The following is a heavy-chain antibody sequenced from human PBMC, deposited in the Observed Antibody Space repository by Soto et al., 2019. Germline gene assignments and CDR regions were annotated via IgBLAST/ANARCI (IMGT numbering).Heavy chain of an antibody. V-gene: IGHV4-59*01. CDR2: IYYSGST. CDR1: GGSISSYY. D-gene: IGHD2-15*01. J-gene: IGHJ6*02. Sequence: TSETLSLTCTVSGGSISSYYWSWIRQTPGKGLEWIGYIYYSGSTNYNPSLKSRVTISVDTSKNQFSLKLSSVTAADTAVYYCASATGYYYYYGMDVWGQGTTVTVSS. CDR3: ASATGYYYYYGMDV.